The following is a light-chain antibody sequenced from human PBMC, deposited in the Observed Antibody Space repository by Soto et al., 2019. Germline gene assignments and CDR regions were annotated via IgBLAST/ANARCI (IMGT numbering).Light chain of an antibody. V-gene: IGLV1-40*01. J-gene: IGLJ1*01. CDR3: QSYDSALSGYV. CDR1: SSNIGAGYH. CDR2: GNN. Sequence: QSVLTQPPSVSGAPGQRVTISCTGSSSNIGAGYHVHWYQQLPGTAPKRLIYGNNNRPSGVPDRFSGSKSGTSASLAITGLQAEDEADYYRQSYDSALSGYVFGTGTKVTVL.